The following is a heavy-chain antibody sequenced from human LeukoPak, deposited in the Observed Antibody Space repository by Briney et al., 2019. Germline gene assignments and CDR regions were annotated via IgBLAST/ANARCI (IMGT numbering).Heavy chain of an antibody. V-gene: IGHV1-2*02. D-gene: IGHD3-10*01. CDR1: GYTFTCYY. J-gene: IGHJ3*02. CDR2: INPNSGGT. CDR3: ARNIWFGESADAFDI. Sequence: AAVKVSCKASGYTFTCYYMHWVRQAPGQGLEWMGWINPNSGGTNYAQKFQGRVTMTRDKSIRTAYMELSRLTSDDTAVYYCARNIWFGESADAFDIWGQGTMVTVPS.